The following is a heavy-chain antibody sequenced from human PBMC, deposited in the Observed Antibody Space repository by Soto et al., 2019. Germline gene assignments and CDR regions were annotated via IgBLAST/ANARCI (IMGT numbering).Heavy chain of an antibody. J-gene: IGHJ3*02. V-gene: IGHV1-3*01. CDR3: ARDPDLITGTTRFRDFDI. CDR1: GYTFTSYA. D-gene: IGHD1-7*01. Sequence: ASVKVSCKASGYTFTSYAMHWVRQAPGQRLEWMGWINAGNGNTKYSQKFQGRVTITRDTSASTAYMELSSLRSEDTAVYYCARDPDLITGTTRFRDFDIWGQGTMVTVSS. CDR2: INAGNGNT.